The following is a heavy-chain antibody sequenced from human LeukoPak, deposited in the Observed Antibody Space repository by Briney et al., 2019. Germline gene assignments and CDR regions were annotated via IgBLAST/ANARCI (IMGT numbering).Heavy chain of an antibody. V-gene: IGHV3-64*01. Sequence: GGSLRLSCAASGFTFSSYAMHWVRQAPGKGLEYVSAISSNGGSTYYANSVKGRFTISRDNSKNTLYLQMGSLRAEDMAVYYCALHDYGDPPYYYGMDVWGQGTTVTVSS. CDR3: ALHDYGDPPYYYGMDV. CDR2: ISSNGGST. J-gene: IGHJ6*02. CDR1: GFTFSSYA. D-gene: IGHD4-17*01.